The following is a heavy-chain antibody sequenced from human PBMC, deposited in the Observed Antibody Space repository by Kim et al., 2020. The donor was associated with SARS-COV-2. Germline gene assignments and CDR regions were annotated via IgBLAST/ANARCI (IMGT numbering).Heavy chain of an antibody. Sequence: GGSLRLSCAASGFTFDDYAMHWVRQAPGKGLEWVSGISWNSGSIGYADSVKGRFTISRDNAKNSLYLQMNSLRAEDTALYYCAKDMGFLYDSSGRQGAFDIWGQGTMVTVSS. D-gene: IGHD3-22*01. CDR3: AKDMGFLYDSSGRQGAFDI. CDR2: ISWNSGSI. J-gene: IGHJ3*02. CDR1: GFTFDDYA. V-gene: IGHV3-9*01.